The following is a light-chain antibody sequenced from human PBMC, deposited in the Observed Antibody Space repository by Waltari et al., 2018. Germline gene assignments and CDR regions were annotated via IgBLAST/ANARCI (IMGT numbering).Light chain of an antibody. CDR2: RND. V-gene: IGLV10-54*04. CDR1: SDNVANEG. Sequence: QAGLTQPPSVSKGLRQTATLTCTGNSDNVANEGVSWLQQHQGHPPKLLSYRNDNRPSGISERFSAARSGNTASLTITGLQPEDEADYYCSTWDSSLSDWVFGGGTKLTVL. CDR3: STWDSSLSDWV. J-gene: IGLJ3*02.